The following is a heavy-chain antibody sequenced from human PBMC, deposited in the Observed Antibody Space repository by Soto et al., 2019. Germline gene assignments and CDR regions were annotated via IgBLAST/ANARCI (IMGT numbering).Heavy chain of an antibody. V-gene: IGHV3-30*18. CDR1: GFTFSSYG. CDR3: AKQQCGGWCAFDI. J-gene: IGHJ3*02. Sequence: QVQLVESGGGVVQPGRSLRLSCAASGFTFSSYGMHWVRQAPGKGLEWVAVISYDGSNKYYADSVKGRFTISRDNSKNTLYLQMNSLRAEDTAVYYCAKQQCGGWCAFDIWGQGTMVTVSS. D-gene: IGHD2-21*01. CDR2: ISYDGSNK.